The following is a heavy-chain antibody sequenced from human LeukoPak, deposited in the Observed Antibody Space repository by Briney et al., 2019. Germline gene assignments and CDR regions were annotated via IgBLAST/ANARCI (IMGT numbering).Heavy chain of an antibody. V-gene: IGHV3-23*01. CDR1: GFTFSSYA. CDR3: AKFLYSFDAFDI. D-gene: IGHD6-13*01. CDR2: ISGSGGST. J-gene: IGHJ3*02. Sequence: GGSLRLSCAASGFTFSSYAMNWVRQAPGKGLEWVSAISGSGGSTYHADSVKGRFTISRDNSKNTLYLQMNSLRAEDTAVYYCAKFLYSFDAFDIWGQGTMVTVSS.